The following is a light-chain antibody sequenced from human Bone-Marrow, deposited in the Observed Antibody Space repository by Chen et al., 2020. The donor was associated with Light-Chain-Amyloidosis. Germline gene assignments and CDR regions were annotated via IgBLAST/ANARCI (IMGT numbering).Light chain of an antibody. CDR2: RDT. V-gene: IGLV3-25*03. CDR1: DLPTKY. Sequence: SYDLTQPPSVSVSPGQTSRIPCFGDDLPTKYAYWYQQKPGQAPVLVIHRDTERPSGISERFSGYSSGTTATLTISGVQAEDEADYHCQSADSSGTYEVIFGGGTKLTVL. CDR3: QSADSSGTYEVI. J-gene: IGLJ2*01.